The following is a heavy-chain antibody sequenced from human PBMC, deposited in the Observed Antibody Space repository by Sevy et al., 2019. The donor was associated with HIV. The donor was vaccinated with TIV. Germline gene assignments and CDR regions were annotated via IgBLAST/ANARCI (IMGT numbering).Heavy chain of an antibody. CDR1: GGSIGSSSYY. CDR2: IYYSRSN. Sequence: SETLSLTCTVSGGSIGSSSYYWGWIRQPPGKGLEWIGSIYYSRSNYYNPSLKSRVTISVDTSKNQFSLKLSSVTAADTAVYYCARLRGRDYDILTGLNWCDPWGQGTLVTVSS. J-gene: IGHJ5*02. V-gene: IGHV4-39*01. CDR3: ARLRGRDYDILTGLNWCDP. D-gene: IGHD3-9*01.